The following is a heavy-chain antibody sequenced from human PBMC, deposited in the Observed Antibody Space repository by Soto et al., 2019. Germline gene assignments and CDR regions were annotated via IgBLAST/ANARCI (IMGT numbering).Heavy chain of an antibody. CDR2: IGSSDNIL. J-gene: IGHJ4*02. Sequence: GGSLRLSCAASGFTFSDYYMSWIRQAPGKGLEWVSYIGSSDNILYYADSVKGRFTISRDNAKNSLYLQMNSLRAEDTAVYYCARDLGYYESSGYFDYWGQGTLVTVSS. CDR1: GFTFSDYY. V-gene: IGHV3-11*01. D-gene: IGHD3-22*01. CDR3: ARDLGYYESSGYFDY.